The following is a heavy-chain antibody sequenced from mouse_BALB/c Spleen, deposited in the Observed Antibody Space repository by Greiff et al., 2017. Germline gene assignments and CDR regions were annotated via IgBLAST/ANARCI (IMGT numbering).Heavy chain of an antibody. J-gene: IGHJ3*01. CDR1: GFSLTDYG. CDR3: AKQRDYRYSWCAY. D-gene: IGHD2-14*01. Sequence: VQLQESGPGLVAPSQSLSITCTVSGFSLTDYGVSWIRQPPGKGLEWLGVIWGGGSTYYNSALKSRLSISKDNSKSQVFLKMNSLQTDDTAMYYCAKQRDYRYSWCAYWGQGTLVTVSA. V-gene: IGHV2-6-5*01. CDR2: IWGGGST.